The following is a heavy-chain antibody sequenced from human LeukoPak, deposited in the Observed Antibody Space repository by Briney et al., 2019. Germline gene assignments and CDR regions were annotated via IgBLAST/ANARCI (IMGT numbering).Heavy chain of an antibody. Sequence: GGSLRPSCAASGFTFSSCGMHWVRQAPGKGLEWVAVISYDGSNKYYAGSVKGRFTISRDNSKSTLYLQMNSLRAEDTAVYYCARVRPGSNYVDFDYWGQGTLVTVSS. CDR1: GFTFSSCG. D-gene: IGHD4-11*01. V-gene: IGHV3-33*05. J-gene: IGHJ4*02. CDR2: ISYDGSNK. CDR3: ARVRPGSNYVDFDY.